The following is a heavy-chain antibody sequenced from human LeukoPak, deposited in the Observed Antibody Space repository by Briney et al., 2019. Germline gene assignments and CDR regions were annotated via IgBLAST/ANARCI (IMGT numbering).Heavy chain of an antibody. CDR3: ARGRNTYYYMDV. V-gene: IGHV4-34*01. CDR1: GGSFSGNY. CDR2: INHSGST. J-gene: IGHJ6*03. Sequence: SGTLSLTCAVYGGSFSGNYWSLIRQPPAKGLEWIGEINHSGSTNYNPSLKSRVTISVDTSKNQFSLKLSSVTAADTAVYYCARGRNTYYYMDVWGKGTTVTVSS. D-gene: IGHD1-14*01.